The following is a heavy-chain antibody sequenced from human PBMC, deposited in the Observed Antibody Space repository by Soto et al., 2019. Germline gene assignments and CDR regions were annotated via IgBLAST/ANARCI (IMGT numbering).Heavy chain of an antibody. V-gene: IGHV3-23*01. CDR1: GFPFNTYA. Sequence: GESLKISCAASGFPFNTYAMNWVRQAPGKGLEWVSTITTDNRTYYADSVMGRFTIARDNSQNTVSLQMKSLRAEDTAVYYCAKDPYWGQGTLVTVSS. CDR3: AKDPY. CDR2: ITTDNRT. J-gene: IGHJ4*02.